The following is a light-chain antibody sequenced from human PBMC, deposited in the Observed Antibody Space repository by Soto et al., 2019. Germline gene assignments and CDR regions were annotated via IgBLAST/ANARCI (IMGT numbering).Light chain of an antibody. CDR1: SSDVGGYNY. CDR2: EVS. V-gene: IGLV2-14*01. J-gene: IGLJ3*02. Sequence: QSALTQPASVSGSPGQSITISCTGTSSDVGGYNYVSWYQQHPGKAPTLMIYEVSTRPSGVSNRFFGSKSGNTASLTISGLQTEDEADYYCSSFTSINTWVFGGGTKLTVL. CDR3: SSFTSINTWV.